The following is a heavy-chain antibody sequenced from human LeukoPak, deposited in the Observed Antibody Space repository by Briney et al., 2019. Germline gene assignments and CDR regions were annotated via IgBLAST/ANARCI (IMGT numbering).Heavy chain of an antibody. V-gene: IGHV3-23*01. CDR1: GFTFSSYA. CDR3: ANGSGYYSPFDY. D-gene: IGHD3-22*01. J-gene: IGHJ4*02. Sequence: GGSLRLSCAASGFTFSSYAMSWVRQAPGKGLEWVSAISGSGGSTYYADSVKGRFTISRDNSKNTLYLQMNSLRAEDTAVYYRANGSGYYSPFDYWGQGTLVTVSS. CDR2: ISGSGGST.